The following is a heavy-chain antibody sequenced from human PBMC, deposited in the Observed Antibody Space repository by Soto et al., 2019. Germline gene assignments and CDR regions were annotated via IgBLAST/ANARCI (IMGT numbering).Heavy chain of an antibody. V-gene: IGHV1-69*06. CDR2: IIPIFGTA. CDR1: GGTFSSYA. Sequence: ASVKVSCKASGGTFSSYAISWVRQAPGQGLEWMGGIIPIFGTANYAQKFQGRVTITADKSTSTAYMELSSLRSEDTAVYYCARTPSMRVVVIDYWFDPWGQGTLVTVSS. D-gene: IGHD3-22*01. J-gene: IGHJ5*02. CDR3: ARTPSMRVVVIDYWFDP.